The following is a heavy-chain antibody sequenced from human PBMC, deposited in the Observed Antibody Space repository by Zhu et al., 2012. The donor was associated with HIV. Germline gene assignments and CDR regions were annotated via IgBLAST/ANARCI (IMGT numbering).Heavy chain of an antibody. J-gene: IGHJ5*01. V-gene: IGHV4-59*11. CDR3: ARDRDYDILSGAFDS. CDR1: GDSISSHF. D-gene: IGHD3-9*01. Sequence: QVQLQESGPRLVRPSETLSLTCTVSGDSISSHFWTWIRQPPGKGLEWIGNVYFSGSTKYNPSLESRVTISIDMSKNHFSLELTSVTAADTAVYYCARDRDYDILSGAFDSWGQGTLVTVSS. CDR2: VYFSGST.